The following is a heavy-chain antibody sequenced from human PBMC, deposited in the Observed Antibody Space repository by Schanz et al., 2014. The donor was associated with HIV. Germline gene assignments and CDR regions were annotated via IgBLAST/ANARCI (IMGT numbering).Heavy chain of an antibody. CDR3: AKEMVSRYYGDAFNI. Sequence: EVQLVESGGGLVQPGRSLSLSCAASGFTFDDYVMHWVRQAPGKGLEWVSGISWKSDSIGYADSVKGRFTISRDNAKNTLYLQMNSLRAEDTALYYCAKEMVSRYYGDAFNIWGQGTMVTVSS. CDR1: GFTFDDYV. CDR2: ISWKSDSI. D-gene: IGHD3-16*01. J-gene: IGHJ3*02. V-gene: IGHV3-9*01.